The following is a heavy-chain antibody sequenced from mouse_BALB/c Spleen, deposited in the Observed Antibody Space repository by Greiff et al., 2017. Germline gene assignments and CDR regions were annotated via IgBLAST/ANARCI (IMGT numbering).Heavy chain of an antibody. J-gene: IGHJ2*01. V-gene: IGHV1S81*02. CDR1: GYTFTRYW. CDR2: INPSNGRT. Sequence: QVQLQPPGAELVKPGGSVKVSCKASGYTFTRYWMHWGKQRPGQGLEWIGEINPSNGRTNYNEKFKSKATLTVDKSSSTAYMQLSSLTSEDSAVYYCARFDYEFLYWGQGTTLTVSS. D-gene: IGHD2-4*01. CDR3: ARFDYEFLY.